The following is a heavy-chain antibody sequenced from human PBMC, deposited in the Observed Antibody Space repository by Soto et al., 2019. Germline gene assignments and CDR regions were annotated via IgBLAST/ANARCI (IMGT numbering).Heavy chain of an antibody. CDR3: AGSYSTSSYRDY. V-gene: IGHV5-51*01. D-gene: IGHD6-6*01. CDR1: GYRFPGFW. CDR2: IYPGDSDT. Sequence: GPSMKVSSHGSGYRFPGFWIALVSEVRGKGLEWMGMIYPGDSDTRYSPSFQGQVTISADKSITTAYLQWSSLSASDTAMYYCAGSYSTSSYRDYWGQGDLVTLS. J-gene: IGHJ4*02.